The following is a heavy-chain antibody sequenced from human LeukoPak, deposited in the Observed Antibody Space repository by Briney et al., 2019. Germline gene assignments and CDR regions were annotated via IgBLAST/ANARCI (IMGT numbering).Heavy chain of an antibody. CDR1: GGSISSGSYY. CDR3: AGSSTYYDILTGYVGNNWFDP. Sequence: SETLSLTCTVSGGSISSGSYYWSWIRQPAGKGLEWIGRIYTSGSTNYNPSLKSRVTISVDTSKNQFSLKLSSVTAADTAVYYCAGSSTYYDILTGYVGNNWFDPWGQGTLVTVSS. D-gene: IGHD3-9*01. V-gene: IGHV4-61*02. J-gene: IGHJ5*02. CDR2: IYTSGST.